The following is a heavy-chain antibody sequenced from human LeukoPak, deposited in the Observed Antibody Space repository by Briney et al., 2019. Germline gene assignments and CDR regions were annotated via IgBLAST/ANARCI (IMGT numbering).Heavy chain of an antibody. CDR3: ARCDVDTAMVF. Sequence: PSETLSLTCTVSGGSISSSSYYWGWIRQPPGKGLEWIGSIYYSGSTYYNPSLKSRVTISVDTSKNQFSLKLSSVTAADTAVYYCARCDVDTAMVFWGQGTLVTVSS. D-gene: IGHD5-18*01. J-gene: IGHJ4*02. CDR1: GGSISSSSYY. V-gene: IGHV4-39*01. CDR2: IYYSGST.